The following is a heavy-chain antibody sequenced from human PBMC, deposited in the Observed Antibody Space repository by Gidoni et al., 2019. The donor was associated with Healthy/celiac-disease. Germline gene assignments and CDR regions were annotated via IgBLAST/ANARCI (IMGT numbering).Heavy chain of an antibody. J-gene: IGHJ6*02. CDR3: AKERMYCSGGSCYSGNYYYYGMDV. CDR2: ISGSGGST. V-gene: IGHV3-23*01. Sequence: GFPFSSYAMSWVRQAPGKGLEWVSAISGSGGSTYYADSVKGRFTISRDNSKNTLYLQMNSLRAEDTAVYYCAKERMYCSGGSCYSGNYYYYGMDVWGQGTTVTVSS. CDR1: GFPFSSYA. D-gene: IGHD2-15*01.